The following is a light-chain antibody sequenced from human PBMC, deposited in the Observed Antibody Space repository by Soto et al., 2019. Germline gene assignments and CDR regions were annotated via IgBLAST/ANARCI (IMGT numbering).Light chain of an antibody. J-gene: IGKJ2*01. CDR3: QQSYSTPYT. Sequence: DIQMTQSPSSLSASVGDRVTISCRASQSISTYLNWYQQKPGTAPRLLIYRASTVKTGVPPRFSGSGSGRDFTLTISSLQPEDSAAYYCQQSYSTPYTFGQGTKLEIK. CDR1: QSISTY. CDR2: RAS. V-gene: IGKV1-39*01.